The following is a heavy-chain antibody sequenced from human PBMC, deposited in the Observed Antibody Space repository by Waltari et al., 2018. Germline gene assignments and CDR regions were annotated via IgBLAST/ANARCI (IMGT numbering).Heavy chain of an antibody. CDR1: GGTFSSYA. Sequence: QVQLVQSGAEVKKPGSSVKVSCKASGGTFSSYAISWVRQAPGQGLEWMGGIIPSLGIANYAQKFQGRVTITADESTSTAYMELSSLRSEDTAVYYCARVPNYVPAAMLAYYYYYMDVWGKGTTVTVSS. J-gene: IGHJ6*03. V-gene: IGHV1-69*04. CDR3: ARVPNYVPAAMLAYYYYYMDV. D-gene: IGHD2-2*01. CDR2: IIPSLGIA.